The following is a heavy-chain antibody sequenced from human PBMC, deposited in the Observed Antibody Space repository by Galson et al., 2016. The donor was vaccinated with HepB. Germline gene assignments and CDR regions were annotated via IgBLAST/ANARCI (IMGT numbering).Heavy chain of an antibody. Sequence: SVKVSCKASGYTFIYYGISWVRQAPGQGLEWMGCINPRTGNTNQAQKVQGRVTMTTDTSTSNAYMELRSLRSDHPAVYYCARDGSGGWHLDTWGQGSLVTVSS. J-gene: IGHJ5*02. CDR3: ARDGSGGWHLDT. CDR1: GYTFIYYG. V-gene: IGHV1-18*01. CDR2: INPRTGNT. D-gene: IGHD6-19*01.